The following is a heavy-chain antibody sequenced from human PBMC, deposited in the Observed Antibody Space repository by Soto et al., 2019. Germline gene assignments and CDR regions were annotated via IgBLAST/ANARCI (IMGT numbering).Heavy chain of an antibody. V-gene: IGHV1-69*13. CDR2: IIPIFGTA. Sequence: ASVKVSCKASGGTFSSYAISWVRQAPGQGLEWMGGIIPIFGTANYAQKFQGRVTITADESTSTAYMELSSLRSEDTAVYYCARDQAAAGNWLDPWGQGTLVTVSS. CDR1: GGTFSSYA. J-gene: IGHJ5*02. CDR3: ARDQAAAGNWLDP. D-gene: IGHD6-13*01.